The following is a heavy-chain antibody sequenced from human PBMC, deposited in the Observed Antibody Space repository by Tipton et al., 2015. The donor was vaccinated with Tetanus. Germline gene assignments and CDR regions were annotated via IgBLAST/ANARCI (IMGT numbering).Heavy chain of an antibody. J-gene: IGHJ5*02. Sequence: LRLSCAVSGGSISSGGYSWTWIRQPPGKGPQWIGYMYYSGTTHYNPSLKSRVTISIDRSKNQLSLKLTSVTAADTAVYYCARATSTGPAYNWFDPWGQGTLVTVSS. CDR1: GGSISSGGYS. D-gene: IGHD2-8*02. V-gene: IGHV4-30-2*01. CDR3: ARATSTGPAYNWFDP. CDR2: MYYSGTT.